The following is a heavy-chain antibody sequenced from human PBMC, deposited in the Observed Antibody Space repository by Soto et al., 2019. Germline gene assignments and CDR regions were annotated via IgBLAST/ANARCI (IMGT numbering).Heavy chain of an antibody. CDR1: GFTFSTYA. D-gene: IGHD2-8*01. Sequence: EVQLLESGGGLVQPGGSLRLSCAASGFTFSTYAMSWVRQAPGKGLEWVSTITTSGGNTYYADSVQGRFSISRDNSKNTLYLQMNSLRAGATAVYYCAGRYCTNGVCYTNYYYYIDVWGKATTVTVSS. V-gene: IGHV3-23*01. CDR3: AGRYCTNGVCYTNYYYYIDV. CDR2: ITTSGGNT. J-gene: IGHJ6*03.